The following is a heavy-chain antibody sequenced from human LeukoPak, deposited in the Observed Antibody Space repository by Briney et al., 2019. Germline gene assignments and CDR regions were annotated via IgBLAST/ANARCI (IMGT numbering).Heavy chain of an antibody. D-gene: IGHD3-10*01. CDR3: TTAFTTMVRGVIITTTTHGLYMHSRWFDP. V-gene: IGHV3-23*01. J-gene: IGHJ5*02. CDR2: MTDSGGST. CDR1: GITLSNYG. Sequence: PGGSLRLSCAVSGITLSNYGMSWVRQAPGKGLEWVAGMTDSGGSTKYADSVKGRFTISRDNPKNTLYLQLNSLRAEDTAVYYCTTAFTTMVRGVIITTTTHGLYMHSRWFDPWGQGTLVTVSS.